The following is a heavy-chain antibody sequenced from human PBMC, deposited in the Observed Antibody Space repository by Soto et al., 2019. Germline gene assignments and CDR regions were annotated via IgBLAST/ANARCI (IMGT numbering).Heavy chain of an antibody. V-gene: IGHV3-30*03. Sequence: QVQLVESGGGVVQPGRSLRLSCAASGFPFSSYGMHWVRQAPGKGLEWVAHISYDGSNKHYTDSVKGRFTISRDNSKNMLYLQMSSLRAADTAVYYCAGGQYYFDSCGQGTRVSVSS. CDR2: ISYDGSNK. D-gene: IGHD2-15*01. CDR1: GFPFSSYG. J-gene: IGHJ4*02. CDR3: AGGQYYFDS.